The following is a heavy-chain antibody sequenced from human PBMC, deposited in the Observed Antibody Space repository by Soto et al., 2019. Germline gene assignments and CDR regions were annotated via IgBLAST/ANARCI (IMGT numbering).Heavy chain of an antibody. V-gene: IGHV4-34*01. CDR3: ARGRGRIFDY. J-gene: IGHJ4*02. CDR1: GGSFSGYY. Sequence: SETLSLTCAVYGGSFSGYYWSWIRQPPGKGLEWIGEINHSGSTNYNPSLKSRVTISVDTSKNQFSLKLSSVTAADTAVYYCARGRGRIFDYWGQGTLVTVSS. D-gene: IGHD3-10*01. CDR2: INHSGST.